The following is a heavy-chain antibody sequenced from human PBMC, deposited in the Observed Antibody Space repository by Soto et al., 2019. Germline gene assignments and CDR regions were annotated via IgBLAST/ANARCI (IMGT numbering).Heavy chain of an antibody. V-gene: IGHV1-69*13. J-gene: IGHJ4*02. CDR1: GGTFYTYT. CDR3: ARIPRYSFPTSDDLDS. CDR2: ITPIYPTT. Sequence: SVKFSCKASGGTFYTYTFSWVRQAPGQGLEWMGSITPIYPTTNYAEKFQGRLTVTADGSTNTAYMELNSLTSEDTAVYYCARIPRYSFPTSDDLDSWGQGTLVTVSS. D-gene: IGHD5-18*01.